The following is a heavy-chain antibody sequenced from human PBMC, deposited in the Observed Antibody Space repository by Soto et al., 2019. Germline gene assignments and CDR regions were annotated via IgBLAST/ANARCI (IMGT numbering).Heavy chain of an antibody. CDR1: GFTCRGFT. CDR2: ISSSSSYI. V-gene: IGHV3-21*01. D-gene: IGHD5-18*01. CDR3: ARDLDTAMVNSIKTGDAFDI. J-gene: IGHJ3*02. Sequence: GRSLRLSCAPSGFTCRGFTMSWVRQAQGTGLEWVSSISSSSSYIYYADSVKGRFTISRDNAKNSLYLQMNSLRAEDTAVYYCARDLDTAMVNSIKTGDAFDIWGQGTMVTVSS.